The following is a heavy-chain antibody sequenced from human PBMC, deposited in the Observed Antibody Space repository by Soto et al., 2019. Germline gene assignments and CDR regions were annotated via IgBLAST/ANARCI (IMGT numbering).Heavy chain of an antibody. CDR2: IIPIFGTA. V-gene: IGHV1-69*13. J-gene: IGHJ6*02. CDR3: ARDWRDVWGSYRYDYYYYGMDV. D-gene: IGHD3-16*02. Sequence: SVKVSCKASGGTFSSYAISWVRQAPGQGLEWMGGIIPIFGTANYAQKFQGRVTITADESTSTAYMELSSLRSEDTAVYYCARDWRDVWGSYRYDYYYYGMDVWG. CDR1: GGTFSSYA.